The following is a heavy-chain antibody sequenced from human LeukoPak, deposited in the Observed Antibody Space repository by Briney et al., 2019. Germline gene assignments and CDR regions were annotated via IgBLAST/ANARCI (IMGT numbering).Heavy chain of an antibody. CDR3: AKTPYDSSLYYYYGMDV. D-gene: IGHD6-13*01. V-gene: IGHV3-53*01. CDR1: GFTVSSNY. J-gene: IGHJ6*02. CDR2: IYSGGST. Sequence: GGSLRLSCAASGFTVSSNYMSWVRQAPGKGLEWVSVIYSGGSTYYADSVKGRFTISRDNSKNTLSLQMNSLRAEDTAAYYCAKTPYDSSLYYYYGMDVWGQGTTVTVSS.